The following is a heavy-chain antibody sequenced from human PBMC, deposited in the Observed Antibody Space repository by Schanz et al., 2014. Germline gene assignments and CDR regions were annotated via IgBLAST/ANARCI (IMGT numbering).Heavy chain of an antibody. V-gene: IGHV1-18*04. Sequence: QVQLVQSGAEVKKPGASVKVSCKPSGYPFSDYGISWVRQAPGQGLEWMGWISVSYGNTEYAQRLRGRFPLTTDTSPSTAYMELRSLRSDDTAVYYCARGGDYIVVLVAVTREYYYHAMDVWGQGTTVTVSS. CDR2: ISVSYGNT. D-gene: IGHD2-15*01. CDR1: GYPFSDYG. CDR3: ARGGDYIVVLVAVTREYYYHAMDV. J-gene: IGHJ6*02.